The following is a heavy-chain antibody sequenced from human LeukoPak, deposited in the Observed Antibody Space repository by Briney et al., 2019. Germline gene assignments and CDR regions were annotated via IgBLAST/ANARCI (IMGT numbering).Heavy chain of an antibody. CDR1: GFTFSGNW. CDR2: IKKDGSEK. D-gene: IGHD3-10*01. CDR3: APYYYGSGTSLGY. Sequence: GGSLRLSCAASGFTFSGNWMSWVRQAPGKGLEWVANIKKDGSEKYYVDSVKGRFTISRDNAKNSVYLQMNSLRVEDTAVYYCAPYYYGSGTSLGYWGQGTLVTVSS. V-gene: IGHV3-7*01. J-gene: IGHJ4*02.